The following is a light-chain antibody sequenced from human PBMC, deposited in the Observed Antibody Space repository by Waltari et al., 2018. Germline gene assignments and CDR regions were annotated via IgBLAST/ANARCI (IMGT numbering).Light chain of an antibody. CDR2: KVS. Sequence: DVVLTQDELPLHVTVGQPDSPSCWSSKRHVHMDGKAYLNWFQQRPGQSPRRLIYKVSNRDSGVPDRFSGSGSGTDFTLKIIRVEAEDVGVYYCMQATHWPLTFGQGTKVEIK. J-gene: IGKJ1*01. V-gene: IGKV2-30*02. CDR1: KRHVHMDGKAY. CDR3: MQATHWPLT.